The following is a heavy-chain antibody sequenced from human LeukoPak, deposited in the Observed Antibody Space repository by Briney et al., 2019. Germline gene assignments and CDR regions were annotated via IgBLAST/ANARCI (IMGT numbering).Heavy chain of an antibody. V-gene: IGHV3-23*01. J-gene: IGHJ4*02. CDR3: AKDDRGTYYSAFVEN. CDR1: GFTFSSYA. Sequence: PGGSLRLSCAASGFTFSSYAMSWVRQAPGKGLEWVSAISGSGGSTYYADSVKGRFTISRDNSKNTLYLQMDSLRAEDTAVYYCAKDDRGTYYSAFVENWGQGTLVTVSS. D-gene: IGHD1-26*01. CDR2: ISGSGGST.